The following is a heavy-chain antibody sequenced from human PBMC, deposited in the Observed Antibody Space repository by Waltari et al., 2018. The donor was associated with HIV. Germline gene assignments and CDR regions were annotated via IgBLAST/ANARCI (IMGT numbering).Heavy chain of an antibody. D-gene: IGHD1-1*01. Sequence: EVQLVESGGGLVQPGESLRLSCGASGFTFRSTWMHWVRQAPGGGRVWVSRDNPGGSATSYADSGKGRFTISRDNAKNTVYLQMNSLRAEDTAVYYCATTTTTTYFSWGQGTLVTVSS. J-gene: IGHJ5*02. V-gene: IGHV3-74*03. CDR2: DNPGGSAT. CDR3: ATTTTTTYFS. CDR1: GFTFRSTW.